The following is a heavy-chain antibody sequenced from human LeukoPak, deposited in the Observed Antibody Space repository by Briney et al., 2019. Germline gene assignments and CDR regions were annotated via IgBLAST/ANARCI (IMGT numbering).Heavy chain of an antibody. CDR1: GFTFSDYS. V-gene: IGHV3-48*02. J-gene: IGHJ4*02. Sequence: PGGSLRLSCAASGFTFSDYSMNWVRQAPGKGLEWVSYISSSGTTIFYADSVKGRFTISRDNAKNSLFLQMNGLRDEDTALYYCARERVIAAAGDGFDSWGQGTLVTVSS. CDR3: ARERVIAAAGDGFDS. CDR2: ISSSGTTI. D-gene: IGHD2-21*01.